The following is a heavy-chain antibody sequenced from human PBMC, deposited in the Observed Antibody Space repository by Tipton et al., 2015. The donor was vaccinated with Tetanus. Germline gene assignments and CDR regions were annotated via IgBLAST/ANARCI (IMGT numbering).Heavy chain of an antibody. CDR1: GGSVSSGSYF. J-gene: IGHJ4*02. Sequence: LRLSCTVSGGSVSSGSYFWSWIRQPPGKGLQWIGYIYYSGTTNYNPSLKSRVTISVDASKNQFSLNLTSVTAADTAVYYCSRTSGYMYSDCWGQGTLVTVSS. D-gene: IGHD3-3*01. CDR2: IYYSGTT. V-gene: IGHV4-61*01. CDR3: SRTSGYMYSDC.